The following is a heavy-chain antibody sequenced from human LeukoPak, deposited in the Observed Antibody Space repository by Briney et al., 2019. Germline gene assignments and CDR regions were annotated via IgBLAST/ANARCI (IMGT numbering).Heavy chain of an antibody. CDR2: IYTSGST. D-gene: IGHD1-26*01. CDR1: GGSISSGSYY. J-gene: IGHJ3*02. V-gene: IGHV4-61*02. Sequence: SQTLSLTCTVSGGSISSGSYYWSWIRQPAGKGLEWIGRIYTSGSTNYNPSLKSRVTISVDTSKNQFSLKLSSVTAADTAVYYCARDAGVGIVGARDAFDIWGQGTMVTVSS. CDR3: ARDAGVGIVGARDAFDI.